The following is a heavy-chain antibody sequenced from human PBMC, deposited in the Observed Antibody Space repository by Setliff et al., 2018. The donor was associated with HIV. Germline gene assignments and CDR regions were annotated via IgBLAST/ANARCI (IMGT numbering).Heavy chain of an antibody. J-gene: IGHJ5*02. CDR2: LIPLFGSA. D-gene: IGHD1-1*01. V-gene: IGHV1-69*13. CDR3: GRGDSLLESIVWFDR. Sequence: SVKVSCKVSGGSFSSYGFTWVRQAPGQGLEWMGGLIPLFGSANYPQKFQGRVTMTADESTRTVYMELSRLRFEDTAMYYCGRGDSLLESIVWFDRWGEGTLVTVSS. CDR1: GGSFSSYG.